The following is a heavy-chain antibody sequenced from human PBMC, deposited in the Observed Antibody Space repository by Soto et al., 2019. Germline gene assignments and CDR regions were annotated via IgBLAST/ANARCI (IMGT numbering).Heavy chain of an antibody. J-gene: IGHJ5*02. D-gene: IGHD6-13*01. Sequence: PSVTLSCTCSLSASPISSSSYNRRWNHQPQRKGLEWIGYLYYRGSTCYTPSLKSRVTISVDTSKEHFSLKLSSVTAADTAVYYCAREHPVGSRLEPWGQGTLVNVSS. V-gene: IGHV4-30-4*01. CDR2: LYYRGST. CDR3: AREHPVGSRLEP. CDR1: ASPISSSSYN.